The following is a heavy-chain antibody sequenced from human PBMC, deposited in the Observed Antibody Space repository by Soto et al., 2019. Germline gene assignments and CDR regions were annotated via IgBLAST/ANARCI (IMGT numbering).Heavy chain of an antibody. J-gene: IGHJ4*02. CDR2: LDQDGSER. CDR3: VCGGNFFVY. D-gene: IGHD3-16*01. CDR1: GFTFSTYW. Sequence: EVQLVESGGGLVQPGGSLRLSCAASGFTFSTYWMTWVRRPPGKGLEWVANLDQDGSERYYVDSVRGRFTISRDNAKNSLYLQMNSLSAEGTAVYYCVCGGNFFVYWGQGTLVTVSP. V-gene: IGHV3-7*01.